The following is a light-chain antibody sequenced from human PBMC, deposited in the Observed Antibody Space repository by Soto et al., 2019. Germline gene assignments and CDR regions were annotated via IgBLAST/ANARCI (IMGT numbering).Light chain of an antibody. V-gene: IGLV1-44*01. CDR3: AAWDDSLNGVL. CDR2: RDS. J-gene: IGLJ2*01. Sequence: QSVLTQPPSASGTPGQRVTISCSGSSSNIGSNAVDWYQHFPGTAPKVLIYRDSQRPSGVPDRFSGSKSGTSASLAISGLQSEDEADYYCAAWDDSLNGVLFGGGTMLTVL. CDR1: SSNIGSNA.